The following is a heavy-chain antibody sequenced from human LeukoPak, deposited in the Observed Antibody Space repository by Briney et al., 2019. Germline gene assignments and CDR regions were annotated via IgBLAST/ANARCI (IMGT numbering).Heavy chain of an antibody. D-gene: IGHD6-6*01. V-gene: IGHV3-66*01. CDR1: GFTFSSYG. CDR2: IYSGGST. J-gene: IGHJ4*02. Sequence: PGGSLRLSCAASGFTFSSYGMHWVRQAPGKGLEWVSVIYSGGSTYYADSVKGRFTISRDNSKNTLYLQMNSLRAEDTAVYYCARDLSSSSTYWGQGTLVTVSS. CDR3: ARDLSSSSTY.